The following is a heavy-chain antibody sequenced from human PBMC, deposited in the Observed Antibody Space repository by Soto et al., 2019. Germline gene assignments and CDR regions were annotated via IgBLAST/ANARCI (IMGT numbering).Heavy chain of an antibody. Sequence: GGSLRLSCAASGFVFSDFQFNWVRQAPGGGLEWLSSITGTSAFTEYAESIEGRFTISRDNPNKLLFLHMDNMRPEDTAVYYCARDNLAFQGAFDLWGKGTLVKASS. CDR1: GFVFSDFQ. J-gene: IGHJ4*02. D-gene: IGHD3-16*01. CDR3: ARDNLAFQGAFDL. CDR2: ITGTSAFT. V-gene: IGHV3-21*01.